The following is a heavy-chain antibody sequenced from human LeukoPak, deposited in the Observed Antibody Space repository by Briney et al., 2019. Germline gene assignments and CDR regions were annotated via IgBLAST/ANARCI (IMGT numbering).Heavy chain of an antibody. J-gene: IGHJ6*03. CDR3: ARDFAVAGLLAYYYYMDV. Sequence: GGSLRLSCAASGFTFSSYWMSWVRQAPGKGLEWVANIKQDGSEKYYVDSVKGRFTISRDNAKNSLYLQMNSLRAEDTAVYYCARDFAVAGLLAYYYYMDVWGKGTTVTVSS. V-gene: IGHV3-7*01. D-gene: IGHD6-19*01. CDR1: GFTFSSYW. CDR2: IKQDGSEK.